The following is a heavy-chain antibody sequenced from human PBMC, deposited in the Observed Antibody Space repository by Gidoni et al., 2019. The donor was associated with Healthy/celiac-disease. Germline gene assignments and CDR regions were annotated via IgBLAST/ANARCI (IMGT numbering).Heavy chain of an antibody. CDR1: GFTVISNY. CDR2: IYSGGTT. CDR3: ARGGVVRGVTEFDY. D-gene: IGHD3-10*01. J-gene: IGHJ4*02. Sequence: VQLVASGGGLVQPGGSLRLYCAASGFTVISNYMSWFSQAPGKGLECVSVIYSGGTTSYADSVKGRFTISRDNSKHTLYLQMNSLRAEDTAVYYWARGGVVRGVTEFDYWGQGTLVTVSS. V-gene: IGHV3-66*01.